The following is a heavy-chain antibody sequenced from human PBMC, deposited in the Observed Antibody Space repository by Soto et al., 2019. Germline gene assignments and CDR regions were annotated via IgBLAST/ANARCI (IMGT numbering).Heavy chain of an antibody. CDR1: GFTFNAAW. Sequence: SLRLSCAASGFTFNAAWISWVRQAPGKGLEWVGRIKSKTDGGTTDFAAPVKGRFTISRDDSKNTVYLQMNSLKIEDTAVYYCTTGLAAAGTNYWGQGTLVTVSS. V-gene: IGHV3-15*01. D-gene: IGHD6-13*01. CDR3: TTGLAAAGTNY. J-gene: IGHJ4*02. CDR2: IKSKTDGGTT.